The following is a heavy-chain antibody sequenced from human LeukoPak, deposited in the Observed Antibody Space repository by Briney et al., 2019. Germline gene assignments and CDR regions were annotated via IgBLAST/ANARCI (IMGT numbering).Heavy chain of an antibody. CDR3: AKDLGYSSSPDF. CDR1: GFTFDDYA. Sequence: GGSLRLSCAASGFTFDDYAMHWVRQAPGKGLEWVSLISADCTIYYADSVRGRFTISRDNNKNSLYLQMNSLRTEDTALYYCAKDLGYSSSPDFWGQGTLVTVSS. J-gene: IGHJ4*02. D-gene: IGHD6-13*01. CDR2: ISADCTI. V-gene: IGHV3-43*02.